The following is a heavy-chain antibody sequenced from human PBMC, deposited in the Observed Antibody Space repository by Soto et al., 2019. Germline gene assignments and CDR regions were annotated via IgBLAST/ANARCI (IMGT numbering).Heavy chain of an antibody. CDR1: GFTFSSYW. CDR3: VGGDSGYVNY. Sequence: EVQLVESGGGLVQPGGSLRLSCAASGFTFSSYWMHWVRQVPGKGLVWVSRVKSDGSYTTYTDSVKGRFTISRDNAKNTLYLQMNSLRAEDTAVYYCVGGDSGYVNYWGQGTLVTVSS. D-gene: IGHD5-12*01. J-gene: IGHJ4*02. CDR2: VKSDGSYT. V-gene: IGHV3-74*01.